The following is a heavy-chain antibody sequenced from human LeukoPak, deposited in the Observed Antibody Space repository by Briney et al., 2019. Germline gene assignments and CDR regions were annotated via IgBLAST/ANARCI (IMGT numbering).Heavy chain of an antibody. D-gene: IGHD2-15*01. CDR2: ISAYNGNT. CDR3: AKVGRVVVAATLNHYYYMDV. CDR1: GYTFTSYG. Sequence: ASVKVSCKASGYTFTSYGISWVRQAPGQGLEWMGWISAYNGNTNYAQKLQGRVTMTTDTSTSTAYMELRSLRSDDTAVYYCAKVGRVVVAATLNHYYYMDVWGKGTTVTISS. J-gene: IGHJ6*03. V-gene: IGHV1-18*01.